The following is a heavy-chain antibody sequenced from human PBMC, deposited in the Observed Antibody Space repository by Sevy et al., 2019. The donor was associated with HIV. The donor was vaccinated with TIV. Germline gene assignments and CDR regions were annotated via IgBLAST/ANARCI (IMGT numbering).Heavy chain of an antibody. D-gene: IGHD6-19*01. V-gene: IGHV3-15*07. J-gene: IGHJ4*02. CDR2: IKSKTDGGTT. Sequence: GGSLRLSCAASGFTFSNAWMNWVRQAPGKGLEWVGRIKSKTDGGTTDYAAPVKGRFTISRDDSKNTLYLQMNSLKTEDTAGYYCTTEPNGGWSMAFDYWGQGTLVTVSS. CDR1: GFTFSNAW. CDR3: TTEPNGGWSMAFDY.